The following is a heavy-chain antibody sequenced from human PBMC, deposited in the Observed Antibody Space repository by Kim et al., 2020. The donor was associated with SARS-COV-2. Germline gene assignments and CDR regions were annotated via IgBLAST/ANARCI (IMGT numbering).Heavy chain of an antibody. J-gene: IGHJ4*02. CDR1: GGSISSGSYY. V-gene: IGHV4-61*02. CDR3: ARDTYYYDSSGPNGYFDY. CDR2: IYTSGST. Sequence: SETLSLTCTVSGGSISSGSYYWSWIRQPAGKGLEWIGRIYTSGSTNYNPSLKSRVTISVDTSKNQFSLKLSSVTAADTAVYYCARDTYYYDSSGPNGYFDYWGQGTLVTVSS. D-gene: IGHD3-22*01.